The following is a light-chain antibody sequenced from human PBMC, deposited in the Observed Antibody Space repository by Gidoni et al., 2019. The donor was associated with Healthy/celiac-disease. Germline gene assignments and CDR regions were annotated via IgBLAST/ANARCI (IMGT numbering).Light chain of an antibody. CDR1: QRISSY. CDR2: AAS. CDR3: QQCYSTPRT. V-gene: IGKV1-39*01. Sequence: DIQMTQSPSSRSASVGDRVTISCRGVQRISSYLNWYQQKPGKAPKLLIYAASSLQSGVPSRFSGSGSGTDFTLTISSLQPEDFATYYCQQCYSTPRTFGQGTKLEIK. J-gene: IGKJ2*01.